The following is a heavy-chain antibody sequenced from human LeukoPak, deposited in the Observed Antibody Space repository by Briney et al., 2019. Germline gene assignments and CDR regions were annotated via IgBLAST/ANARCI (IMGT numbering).Heavy chain of an antibody. Sequence: SETLSLTCTVSGGSISSGGYYWSWIRQHPGKGLEWIGYIYYSGSTYYNPSLKSRVTISVDTSKNQFSLKLSSVTAADTAVYYCARDSMATTEGGIDYWGQGTLVTASS. D-gene: IGHD5-24*01. CDR3: ARDSMATTEGGIDY. J-gene: IGHJ4*02. V-gene: IGHV4-31*03. CDR2: IYYSGST. CDR1: GGSISSGGYY.